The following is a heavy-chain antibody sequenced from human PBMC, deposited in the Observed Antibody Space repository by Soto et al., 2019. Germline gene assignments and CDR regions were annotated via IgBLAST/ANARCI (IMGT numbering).Heavy chain of an antibody. J-gene: IGHJ4*02. CDR3: ARGNGYYYGSGSSSYYFDY. D-gene: IGHD3-10*01. V-gene: IGHV4-30-2*01. Sequence: SETLSLTCAVSGGSISSGGYSWSWIRQPPGKGLEWIGYIYHSGSTYYNPSLKSRVTISVDRSKNQFSLKLSSVTAEDTAVYYCARGNGYYYGSGSSSYYFDYWGQGNLVTVSS. CDR2: IYHSGST. CDR1: GGSISSGGYS.